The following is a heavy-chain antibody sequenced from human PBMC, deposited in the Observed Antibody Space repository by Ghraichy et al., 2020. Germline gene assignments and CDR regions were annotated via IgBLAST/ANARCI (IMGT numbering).Heavy chain of an antibody. CDR3: ARGGAVADLGY. D-gene: IGHD6-19*01. V-gene: IGHV4-38-2*01. CDR2: IYHSGST. J-gene: IGHJ4*02. Sequence: SQTLSLTCAVSGYSISSGYYWGWIRQPPGKGLEWIGSIYHSGSTYYNPSLKSRVTISVDTSKNQFSLKLSSVTAADTAVYYCARGGAVADLGYWGQGTLVTVSS. CDR1: GYSISSGYY.